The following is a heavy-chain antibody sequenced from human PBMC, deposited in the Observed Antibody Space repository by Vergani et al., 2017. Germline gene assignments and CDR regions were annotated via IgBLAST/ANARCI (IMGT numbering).Heavy chain of an antibody. Sequence: QVQLQQWGAGLLKPSETLSLTCAVYGGSFSGYYWSWIRQHPGKGLEWIGYIYYSGSTYYNPSLKSRVTISVYTSKNQFSLRLSSVTAADTAVYYCAGAYYYDSSGTQEAFDYWGQGTLVTVSS. CDR3: AGAYYYDSSGTQEAFDY. CDR2: IYYSGST. J-gene: IGHJ4*02. D-gene: IGHD3-22*01. V-gene: IGHV4-34*01. CDR1: GGSFSGYY.